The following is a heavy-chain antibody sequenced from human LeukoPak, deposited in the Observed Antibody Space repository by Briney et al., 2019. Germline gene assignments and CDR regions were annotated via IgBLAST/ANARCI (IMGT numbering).Heavy chain of an antibody. D-gene: IGHD2-2*01. CDR3: ANEVRPNDY. CDR2: ISISGSKT. Sequence: GGSLRLSCAASEFDFSSHAMTWVCQAPGKGLEWVSAISISGSKTYYADSVKGRFTISRDNSKNTLYLQMNSLRAEDTAVYYCANEVRPNDYWGQGTQVTVSS. V-gene: IGHV3-23*01. J-gene: IGHJ4*02. CDR1: EFDFSSHA.